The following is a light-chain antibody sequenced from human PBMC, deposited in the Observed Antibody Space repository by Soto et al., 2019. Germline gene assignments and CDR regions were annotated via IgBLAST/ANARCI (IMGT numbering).Light chain of an antibody. Sequence: QSAPIQPASVSGSPGQSITISCTGSSSDVGIFNLVSWYQQYPGKAPKLVLYEVSKWPSGISHRFSGSKSGNTASLTISGLQAEDEADYYCCSYAWSRTWVFGGGTKLTVL. CDR3: CSYAWSRTWV. CDR1: SSDVGIFNL. CDR2: EVS. J-gene: IGLJ3*02. V-gene: IGLV2-23*02.